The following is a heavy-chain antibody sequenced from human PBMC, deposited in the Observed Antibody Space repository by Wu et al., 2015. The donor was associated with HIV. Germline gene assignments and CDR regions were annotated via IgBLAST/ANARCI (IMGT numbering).Heavy chain of an antibody. V-gene: IGHV1-69*05. D-gene: IGHD3-3*01. J-gene: IGHJ6*02. CDR1: GGSFSSYA. Sequence: QVQLVQSGAEVKKPGSSVKVSCKVSGGSFSSYAISWVRQAPGQGLEWMGGIIPIWGTANHAQKFQGRVTTTTDEPTSTAYMELTNLTSEDTADYYCARVSVYPRGYYGMDVWGQGTTVTVSS. CDR2: IIPIWGTA. CDR3: ARVSVYPRGYYGMDV.